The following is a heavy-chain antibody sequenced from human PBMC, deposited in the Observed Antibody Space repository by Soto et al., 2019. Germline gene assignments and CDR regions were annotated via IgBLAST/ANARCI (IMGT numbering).Heavy chain of an antibody. CDR1: NGSISPFY. D-gene: IGHD6-6*01. CDR3: ARGHTSNSFPRRGSWFEP. J-gene: IGHJ5*02. V-gene: IGHV4-59*01. Sequence: PSETLSLTCSVANGSISPFYCSWLRQPPGKGLEWIGYIYYTGDTNYNPSLESRVSMSVDTSKNQYSLTLTSMTAADTAIYYCARGHTSNSFPRRGSWFEPWGQGTLVTVSS. CDR2: IYYTGDT.